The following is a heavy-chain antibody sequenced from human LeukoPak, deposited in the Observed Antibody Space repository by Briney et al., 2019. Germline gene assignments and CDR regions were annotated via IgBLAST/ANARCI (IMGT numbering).Heavy chain of an antibody. D-gene: IGHD2-2*01. Sequence: GGSLRLSCATSGFSFNTFWMNWVRQAPGKGLERVASINQGGTEKYYVDSVKGRFTISRDNAKNSLYLQMYGLTAEDTAVYYCARDGPPAGLYFDNWGQGTLVTVSS. CDR2: INQGGTEK. CDR1: GFSFNTFW. CDR3: ARDGPPAGLYFDN. V-gene: IGHV3-7*01. J-gene: IGHJ4*02.